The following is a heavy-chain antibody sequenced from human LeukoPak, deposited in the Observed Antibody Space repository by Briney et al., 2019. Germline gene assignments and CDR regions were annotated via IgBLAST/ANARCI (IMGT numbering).Heavy chain of an antibody. CDR1: GFTFSSYW. V-gene: IGHV3-7*01. Sequence: GGSLRLSCAASGFTFSSYWMSWVRQAPGKGLEWVANIKQDGSEKYYVDSVKGRFTISRDNAKNSLYLQVNSLRAEDTAVYYCARDWYRSGYYSYLSYYYYMDVWGKGTTVTVSS. CDR3: ARDWYRSGYYSYLSYYYYMDV. D-gene: IGHD3-3*01. J-gene: IGHJ6*03. CDR2: IKQDGSEK.